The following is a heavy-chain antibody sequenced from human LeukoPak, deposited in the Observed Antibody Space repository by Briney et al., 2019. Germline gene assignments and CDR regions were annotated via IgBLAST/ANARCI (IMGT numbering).Heavy chain of an antibody. Sequence: SQTLSLTCTVSGGSISSGGYYWSWLRLHPGTGLEGVGYIYYSGSTYYNPSRKSRVTISVDTSKNQFSLKLSSVTAADTAVYYCARAPRYCSSTSCYGKNFDYWGQGTLVTVSS. D-gene: IGHD2-2*01. CDR1: GGSISSGGYY. CDR2: IYYSGST. J-gene: IGHJ4*02. CDR3: ARAPRYCSSTSCYGKNFDY. V-gene: IGHV4-31*03.